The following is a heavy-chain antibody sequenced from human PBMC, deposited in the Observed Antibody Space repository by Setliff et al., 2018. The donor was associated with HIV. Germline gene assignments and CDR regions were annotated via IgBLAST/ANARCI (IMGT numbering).Heavy chain of an antibody. CDR2: ISPSGSSK. D-gene: IGHD3-9*01. J-gene: IGHJ4*02. Sequence: GGSLRLSCTVSGFTFISSTMNWVRQAPGKGLEWVASISPSGSSKYYADSVKGRSSISRDNAKNSLSLQMDSLRAEDTAVYYCVRDGLGEGKTKLDYWGQGTLVTVSS. V-gene: IGHV3-21*01. CDR3: VRDGLGEGKTKLDY. CDR1: GFTFISST.